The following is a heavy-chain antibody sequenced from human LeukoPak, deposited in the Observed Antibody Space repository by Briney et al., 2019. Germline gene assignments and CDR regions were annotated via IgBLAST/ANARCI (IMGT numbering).Heavy chain of an antibody. V-gene: IGHV3-30*02. CDR2: IQYAGSDK. CDR3: AKGWDVDTAIDY. Sequence: GGSLRLSCAASGFTFNSYGMHWVRQAPGKGLEWVAFIQYAGSDKYYADSVKGRFTISRDNSKNTLYLQMNSLRAEDTAVYCCAKGWDVDTAIDYWGQGTLVTVSS. J-gene: IGHJ4*02. CDR1: GFTFNSYG. D-gene: IGHD5-18*01.